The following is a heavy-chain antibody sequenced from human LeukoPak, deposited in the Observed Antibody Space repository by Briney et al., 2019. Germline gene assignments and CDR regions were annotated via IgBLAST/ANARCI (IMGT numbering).Heavy chain of an antibody. Sequence: PGGSLRRSCAVSGFTFSSYGMHWVRQAPGKGLEWVAVLSYDGSNKYYADSVKGRFTISRDNSKNTLYLQMNSLRAEDTAVYYCAKDRSPHVVGHTTGRLPSDYWGQGTLVTVSS. D-gene: IGHD1-1*01. CDR3: AKDRSPHVVGHTTGRLPSDY. CDR1: GFTFSSYG. V-gene: IGHV3-30*18. J-gene: IGHJ4*02. CDR2: LSYDGSNK.